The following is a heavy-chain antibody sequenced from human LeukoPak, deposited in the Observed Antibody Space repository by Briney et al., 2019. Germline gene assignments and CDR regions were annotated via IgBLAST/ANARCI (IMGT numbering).Heavy chain of an antibody. CDR2: IYYSGTT. V-gene: IGHV4-39*01. CDR3: TYSSGWSYYFDY. Sequence: WETLSLTCTVSGASISSSNYYWGWIRQPPGKGLEWIGSIYYSGTTYYNPSLKSRVTISVDTSKNQFSLKLSSVTAADTALYYCTYSSGWSYYFDYWGRGTLVSVSS. CDR1: GASISSSNYY. J-gene: IGHJ4*02. D-gene: IGHD6-19*01.